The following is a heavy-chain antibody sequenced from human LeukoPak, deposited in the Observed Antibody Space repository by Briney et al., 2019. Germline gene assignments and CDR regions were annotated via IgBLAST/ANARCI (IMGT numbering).Heavy chain of an antibody. CDR1: GFIFSNYA. J-gene: IGHJ4*02. Sequence: GASLRLSCAASGFIFSNYAMSWVHQAPGKGLEWVSAITGSGGSTYYADSVKGRFTISRDNSKNTLYLQMNSLGAEDTAVYYCAKWGDYDVLTGYYVSDYWGQGTLVTVSS. V-gene: IGHV3-23*01. CDR2: ITGSGGST. CDR3: AKWGDYDVLTGYYVSDY. D-gene: IGHD3-9*01.